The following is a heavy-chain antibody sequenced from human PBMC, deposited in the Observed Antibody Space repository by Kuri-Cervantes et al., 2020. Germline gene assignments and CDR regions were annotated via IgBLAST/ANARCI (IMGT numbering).Heavy chain of an antibody. J-gene: IGHJ6*02. CDR3: ARYKPVRGVLYGMDV. CDR2: IYYSGNT. CDR1: GGSISSHY. D-gene: IGHD3-10*01. Sequence: GSLRLSCTVSGGSISSHYWSWIRQPPGKGLEWIAYIYYSGNTNYNPSLKSRVTNSVDTSKNQFSLKLSSVTAADTAVYYCARYKPVRGVLYGMDVWGQGTTVTVSS. V-gene: IGHV4-59*11.